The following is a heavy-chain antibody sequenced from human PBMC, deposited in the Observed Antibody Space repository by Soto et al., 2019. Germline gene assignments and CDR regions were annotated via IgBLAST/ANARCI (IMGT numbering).Heavy chain of an antibody. Sequence: SETLSLTCTVSGGSVTNSSYYGGWIRQSPGKGLEWIGSVYYRGRSYSKSSVKSRVTISVDTSKNRVSLSLNSVTASDTAVYFCVSQRTTVPTQAYFDYWGPGSLVTVS. CDR1: GGSVTNSSYY. V-gene: IGHV4-39*01. J-gene: IGHJ4*02. CDR2: VYYRGRS. CDR3: VSQRTTVPTQAYFDY. D-gene: IGHD4-17*01.